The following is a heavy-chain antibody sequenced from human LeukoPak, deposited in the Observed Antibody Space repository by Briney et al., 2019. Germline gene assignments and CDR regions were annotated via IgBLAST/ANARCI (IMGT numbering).Heavy chain of an antibody. J-gene: IGHJ4*02. CDR3: AKGAGRYYDSSGYYIDF. CDR1: GFTFSNYG. D-gene: IGHD3-22*01. Sequence: GGSLRLSCVASGFTFSNYGTHWVRQAPGKGLEWVAFIRYDGSNNYYADSVKGRVTISRDNSKNTLYLQMNSLRAEDTAVYYCAKGAGRYYDSSGYYIDFWGQGTLVTVSS. CDR2: IRYDGSNN. V-gene: IGHV3-30*02.